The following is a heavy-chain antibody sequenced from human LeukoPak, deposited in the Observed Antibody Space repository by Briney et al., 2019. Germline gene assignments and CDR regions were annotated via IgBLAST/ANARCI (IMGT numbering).Heavy chain of an antibody. V-gene: IGHV4-39*01. CDR2: IYYSGST. CDR3: XXLPAXVGATSYYYYMDV. CDR1: GGSISSSSYY. Sequence: SETLSLTCTVSGGSISSSSYYWGWIRQPPGKGLEWIGXIYYSGSTYYNPSXKSRVTISVDTSKNQFSLKLSSVTAADTAVYYXXXLPAXVGATSYYYYMDVWGKGTTVTVSS. D-gene: IGHD1-26*01. J-gene: IGHJ6*03.